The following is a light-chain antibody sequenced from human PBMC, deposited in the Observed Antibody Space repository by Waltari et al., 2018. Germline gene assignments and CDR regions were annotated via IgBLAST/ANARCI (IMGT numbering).Light chain of an antibody. CDR1: QSVRKY. Sequence: EIVLTQSPVTLSLSPGERATLSCRASQSVRKYLAWYQQKPGQAPRLLIYETSIMDTGIPDRFSGSGFGTDFSLTISSLDPEDFAVYFCQKYDRLPATFGQGTRVEIK. J-gene: IGKJ1*01. V-gene: IGKV3-20*01. CDR3: QKYDRLPAT. CDR2: ETS.